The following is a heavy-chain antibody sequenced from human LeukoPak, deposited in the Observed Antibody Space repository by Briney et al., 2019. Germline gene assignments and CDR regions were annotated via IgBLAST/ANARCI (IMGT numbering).Heavy chain of an antibody. D-gene: IGHD6-19*01. CDR2: VSYSGST. Sequence: PSETLSLTCNVSGGSVSSGGYYWNWIRPPPGKGLEWIGHVSYSGSTNYNPSLKSRVTISLDTSKNQFSLKLSSVTAADTAVYFCARDPKSAVGYYYYGMEVWGQGTTVTVSS. CDR3: ARDPKSAVGYYYYGMEV. V-gene: IGHV4-61*08. CDR1: GGSVSSGGYY. J-gene: IGHJ6*02.